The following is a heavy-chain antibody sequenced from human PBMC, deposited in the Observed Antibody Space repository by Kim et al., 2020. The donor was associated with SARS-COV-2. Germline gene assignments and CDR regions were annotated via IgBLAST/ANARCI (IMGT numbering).Heavy chain of an antibody. CDR2: LYYSGST. V-gene: IGHV4-39*07. CDR3: VRVGLKGWIDP. J-gene: IGHJ5*02. CDR1: GGSISSSSYY. Sequence: SETLSLTCTVSGGSISSSSYYWGWIRQPPGKGLEWIRSLYYSGSTYYNPSLKSRVTISVDTSKNQCSLKLSSVTAADTVVYYCVRVGLKGWIDPWGQGTL.